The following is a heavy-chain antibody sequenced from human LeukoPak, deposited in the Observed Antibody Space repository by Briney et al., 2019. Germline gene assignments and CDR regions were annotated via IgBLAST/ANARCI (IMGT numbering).Heavy chain of an antibody. J-gene: IGHJ4*02. Sequence: ASVKVSCKASGGTFTTYAVSWVRQAPGQGLEWMGGTIPIFGKADYAQKFQDRVTITADESTSTAYMELSSLRSEDTALYSCARAGEYCSGGSCYSGVYFDYGGQGTLVTVSP. D-gene: IGHD2-15*01. V-gene: IGHV1-69*13. CDR2: TIPIFGKA. CDR3: ARAGEYCSGGSCYSGVYFDY. CDR1: GGTFTTYA.